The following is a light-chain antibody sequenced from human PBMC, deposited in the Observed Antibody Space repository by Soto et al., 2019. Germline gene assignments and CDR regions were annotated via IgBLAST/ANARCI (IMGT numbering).Light chain of an antibody. Sequence: DIQMTQSPSSLSASIGDRVTITCRASQTISSYLNWYQQKPGKAPKLLIYAASSLQSGVPSRSXGSGSGTDFTLSISSLQPEDFATYSCQQSYSTTQWTFGQGTKVEIK. CDR1: QTISSY. J-gene: IGKJ1*01. V-gene: IGKV1-39*01. CDR3: QQSYSTTQWT. CDR2: AAS.